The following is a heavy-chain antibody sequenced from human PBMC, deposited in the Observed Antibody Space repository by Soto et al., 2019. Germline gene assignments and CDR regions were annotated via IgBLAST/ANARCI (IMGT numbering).Heavy chain of an antibody. Sequence: QVQLVXSGGGVVQPGRSLXLSCAASGFTFSSYGMHWVRQAPGKGLEWVAVIWYDGSNKYYADSVKGRFXXXXXXXXXXXXXXXXXXXXXXXXXXXXARXXXXGSXYXYYXDVWXKGXTVTV. CDR2: IWYDGSNK. CDR1: GFTFSSYG. D-gene: IGHD2-15*01. V-gene: IGHV3-33*01. J-gene: IGHJ6*03. CDR3: ARXXXXGSXYXYYXDV.